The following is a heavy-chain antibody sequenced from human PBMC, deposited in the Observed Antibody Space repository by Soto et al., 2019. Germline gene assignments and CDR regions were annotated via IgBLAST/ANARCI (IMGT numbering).Heavy chain of an antibody. V-gene: IGHV1-69*13. Sequence: ASVKVSCKASGGTFSSYAISWVRQAPGQGLEWMGGIIPNFGTANYAQKFQGRVTITADESTSTAYMELSSLRSEDTAVYYCARDRRTDYYYDSSGPPYYFDYWGQGTLVTVSS. J-gene: IGHJ4*02. CDR1: GGTFSSYA. D-gene: IGHD3-22*01. CDR2: IIPNFGTA. CDR3: ARDRRTDYYYDSSGPPYYFDY.